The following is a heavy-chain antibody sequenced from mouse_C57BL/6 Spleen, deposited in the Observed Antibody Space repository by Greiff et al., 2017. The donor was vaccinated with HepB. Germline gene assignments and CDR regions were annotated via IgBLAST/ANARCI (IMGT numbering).Heavy chain of an antibody. V-gene: IGHV3-6*01. CDR1: GYSITSGYY. CDR2: ISYDGSN. CDR3: ARGEGDWRYFDV. J-gene: IGHJ1*03. Sequence: DVQLQESGPGLVKPSQSLSLTCSVTGYSITSGYYWNWIRQFPGNKLEWMGYISYDGSNNYNPSLKNRISITRDTSKNQFFLKLNSVTTEDTATYYCARGEGDWRYFDVWGTGTTVTVSS.